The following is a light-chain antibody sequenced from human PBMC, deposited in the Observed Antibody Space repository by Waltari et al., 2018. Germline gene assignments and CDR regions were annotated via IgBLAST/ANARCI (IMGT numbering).Light chain of an antibody. CDR1: QTIGNW. CDR3: QHYNSYPWT. J-gene: IGKJ1*01. CDR2: KAS. V-gene: IGKV1-5*03. Sequence: DIQMTQSPYTLSASVGDRVTITCRASQTIGNWLAWYQPKPGKAPKVLIYKASSLESGVPARFSGSGSGTEFTLTISSLQPDDLATYYCQHYNSYPWTFGQGTKVEIK.